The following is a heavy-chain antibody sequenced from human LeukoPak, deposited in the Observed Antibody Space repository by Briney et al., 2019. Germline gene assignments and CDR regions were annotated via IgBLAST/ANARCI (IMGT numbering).Heavy chain of an antibody. Sequence: GGSLRLSCAASGFTFSSYWMHWVRQAPGKGLVWVSRINSDLRSPSYADSVKGRFTISRDNAKNTLYLQMNSLRAEDTAVYYCARVGPSGIAVAGTQYFQHWGQGTLVTVSS. CDR2: INSDLRSP. CDR3: ARVGPSGIAVAGTQYFQH. CDR1: GFTFSSYW. V-gene: IGHV3-74*01. J-gene: IGHJ1*01. D-gene: IGHD6-19*01.